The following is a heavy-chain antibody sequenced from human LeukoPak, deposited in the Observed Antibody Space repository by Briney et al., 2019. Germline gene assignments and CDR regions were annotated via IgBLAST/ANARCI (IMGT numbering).Heavy chain of an antibody. CDR3: ARGAPREGAVFDY. CDR1: GFTFSTYE. CDR2: ISSSGSTI. D-gene: IGHD4/OR15-4a*01. J-gene: IGHJ4*02. V-gene: IGHV3-48*03. Sequence: PGGSLRLSCAASGFTFSTYEINWVRQAPGKGLEWVSYISSSGSTIYYADSVKGRFTISRDNAKNSLYLQMNSLRVEDTAMYYCARGAPREGAVFDYWGQGTLVTVSS.